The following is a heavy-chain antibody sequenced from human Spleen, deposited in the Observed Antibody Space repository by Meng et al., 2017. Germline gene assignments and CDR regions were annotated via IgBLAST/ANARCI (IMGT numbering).Heavy chain of an antibody. CDR2: IYSGGST. J-gene: IGHJ5*02. D-gene: IGHD3-22*01. V-gene: IGHV3-66*01. Sequence: EVQLVESGGGLVQPGGSLRLSCAASGFTVSSNYMSWVRQAPGKGLEWVSVIYSGGSTYYADSVKGRFTISRDNSKNTLYLQMNSLRAEDTAVYYCAKDASGFNWFDPWGQGTLVTVSS. CDR3: AKDASGFNWFDP. CDR1: GFTVSSNY.